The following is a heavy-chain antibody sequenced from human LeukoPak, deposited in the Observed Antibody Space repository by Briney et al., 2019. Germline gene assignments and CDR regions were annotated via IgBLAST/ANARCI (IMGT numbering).Heavy chain of an antibody. D-gene: IGHD6-13*01. CDR1: GFTFDDYA. V-gene: IGHV3-9*01. Sequence: GRSLRLSCAASGFTFDDYAMHWVRQAPGKGLEWVSGISWNSGSIGYADSVKGRFTISRDNAKNSLYLQMNSLRAEDTAVYYCVPKAAAGAWGQGTLVTVSS. CDR3: VPKAAAGA. CDR2: ISWNSGSI. J-gene: IGHJ5*02.